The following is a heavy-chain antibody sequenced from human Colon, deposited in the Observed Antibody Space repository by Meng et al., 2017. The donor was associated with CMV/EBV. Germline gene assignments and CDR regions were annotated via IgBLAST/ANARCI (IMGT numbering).Heavy chain of an antibody. CDR3: VRALDDGSGQFRDF. Sequence: ASVKVSCKTSGGAFHNFAFSWVRQAPGQGLEWMGGISPYSGQTNSAQKFQGRLTLTTDTSTSTAYMDLRRLRSDDTAVYYCVRALDDGSGQFRDFWGQGTPVTVSS. D-gene: IGHD3-3*01. CDR2: ISPYSGQT. J-gene: IGHJ4*02. CDR1: GGAFHNFA. V-gene: IGHV1-18*01.